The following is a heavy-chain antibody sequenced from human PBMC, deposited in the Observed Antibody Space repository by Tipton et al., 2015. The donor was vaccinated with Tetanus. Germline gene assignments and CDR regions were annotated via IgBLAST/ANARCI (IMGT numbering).Heavy chain of an antibody. J-gene: IGHJ4*02. CDR1: GGTFNSYA. CDR2: IFPQFGTS. V-gene: IGHV1-69*06. Sequence: QLVQSGAEVKKPGSSVRVSCKTSGGTFNSYAISWVRQAPGQGLEWMGGIFPQFGTSNYAPKFQGRVTITAGTSTGTAYMDLSRLRSDDTAVYYCARGITDGYNRRLDYWGQGLRVAVS. D-gene: IGHD5-24*01. CDR3: ARGITDGYNRRLDY.